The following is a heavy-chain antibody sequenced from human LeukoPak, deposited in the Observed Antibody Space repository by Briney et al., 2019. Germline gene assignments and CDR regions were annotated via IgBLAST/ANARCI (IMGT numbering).Heavy chain of an antibody. D-gene: IGHD3-3*01. CDR3: ARGDRDFPIYYYYYYYMDV. CDR1: GGSSSGYY. CDR2: INHSGST. V-gene: IGHV4-34*01. Sequence: SETLSLTCAVYGGSSSGYYWSWIRQPPGKGLEWIGEINHSGSTNYNPSLKSRVTISVDTSKNQFSLKLRSVTAADTPVYYCARGDRDFPIYYYYYYYMDVWGKGTTVTVSS. J-gene: IGHJ6*03.